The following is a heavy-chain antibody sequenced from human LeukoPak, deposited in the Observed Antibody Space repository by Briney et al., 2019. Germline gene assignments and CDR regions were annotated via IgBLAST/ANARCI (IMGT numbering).Heavy chain of an antibody. CDR3: AKDITMVRGVPRYYYYYGMDV. V-gene: IGHV1-69*13. CDR1: GGTFSSYA. J-gene: IGHJ6*02. D-gene: IGHD3-10*01. CDR2: IIPIFGTA. Sequence: ASVKVSCKASGGTFSSYAISWVRQAPGQGLEWMGGIIPIFGTANYAQKFQGRVTITVDESTSTAYMELSSLRSEDTAVYYCAKDITMVRGVPRYYYYYGMDVWGQGTTVTVSS.